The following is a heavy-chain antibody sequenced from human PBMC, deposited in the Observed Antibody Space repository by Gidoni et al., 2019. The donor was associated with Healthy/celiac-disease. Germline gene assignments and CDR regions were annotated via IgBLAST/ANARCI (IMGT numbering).Heavy chain of an antibody. Sequence: QITLKESGPTLVKPTQTLTLTCTFSGFSLSTSGVGVGWIRQPPGKALEWLALIYWNDDKRYSPSLKSRLTITKDTSKNQVVLTMTNMDPVDTATYYCAHRPRGEWLLGEYYFDYWGQGTLVTVSS. CDR3: AHRPRGEWLLGEYYFDY. J-gene: IGHJ4*02. CDR2: IYWNDDK. V-gene: IGHV2-5*01. CDR1: GFSLSTSGVG. D-gene: IGHD3-3*01.